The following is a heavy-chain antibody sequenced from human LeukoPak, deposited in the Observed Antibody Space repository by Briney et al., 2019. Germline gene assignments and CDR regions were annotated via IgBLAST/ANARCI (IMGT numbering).Heavy chain of an antibody. Sequence: ASVKVSCKASGYTFTSYGISWVRQAPGQGLEWMGWISAYNGNTNYAQKLQGRVTMTTDTSTSTAYVELRSPRSDDTAVYYCARVGSGAYYYYYGMDVWGQGTTVTVSS. V-gene: IGHV1-18*01. J-gene: IGHJ6*02. D-gene: IGHD2-15*01. CDR2: ISAYNGNT. CDR1: GYTFTSYG. CDR3: ARVGSGAYYYYYGMDV.